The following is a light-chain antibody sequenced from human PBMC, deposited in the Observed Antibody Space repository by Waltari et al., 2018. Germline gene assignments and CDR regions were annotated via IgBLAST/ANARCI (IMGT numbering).Light chain of an antibody. CDR3: QQYSDDPMT. V-gene: IGKV1-5*03. Sequence: DIQMTQYPSALSASVGDRVTITCRASQSISSWLAWYQQKPGEVPKLLIQKSSHLQSGVPSRFSGSGSGTEMTLTISSLQSDDFAIYYCQQYSDDPMTFGQGTRLENK. CDR2: KSS. CDR1: QSISSW. J-gene: IGKJ5*01.